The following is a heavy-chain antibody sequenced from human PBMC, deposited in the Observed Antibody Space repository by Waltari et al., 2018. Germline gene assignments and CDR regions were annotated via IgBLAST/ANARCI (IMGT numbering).Heavy chain of an antibody. CDR1: GYSISSGYY. D-gene: IGHD4-17*01. Sequence: QVQLQESGPGLVKPSETLSLTCAVSGYSISSGYYWGWIRQPPGKGLEWIGSIYHSGSTYYNPSLKSRVTISVDTSKNQFSLKLSSVTAADTAVYYCARGWNGDYHYYYYGMDVWGQGTTVTVSS. J-gene: IGHJ6*02. CDR3: ARGWNGDYHYYYYGMDV. V-gene: IGHV4-38-2*01. CDR2: IYHSGST.